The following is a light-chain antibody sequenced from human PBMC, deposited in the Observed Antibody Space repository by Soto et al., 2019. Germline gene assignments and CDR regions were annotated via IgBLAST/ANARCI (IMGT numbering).Light chain of an antibody. CDR1: RSDVGGYNY. Sequence: QSALTQPASVSGSPGQSITISCTGSRSDVGGYNYVSWYQQYPGRVPKLLIYEVSNRPSGISWRFSGSKSGNTASLTISGLQAEDEADYYCSSYTTSKTRLFGGGTKVTVL. V-gene: IGLV2-14*01. CDR2: EVS. J-gene: IGLJ3*02. CDR3: SSYTTSKTRL.